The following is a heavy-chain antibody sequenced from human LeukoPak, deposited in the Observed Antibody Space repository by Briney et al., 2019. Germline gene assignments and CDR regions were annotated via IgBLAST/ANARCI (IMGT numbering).Heavy chain of an antibody. V-gene: IGHV4-34*01. CDR3: ARLGDSSGNYAFDY. Sequence: SETLSLTCAVYGGSFSGYYWSWIRQPPGKGLEWIGEINHSGSTNYNPSLKSRVTISVDKSKNQFSLKLSSVTAADTAVYYCARLGDSSGNYAFDYWGQGTLVTVSS. D-gene: IGHD3-22*01. CDR2: INHSGST. J-gene: IGHJ4*02. CDR1: GGSFSGYY.